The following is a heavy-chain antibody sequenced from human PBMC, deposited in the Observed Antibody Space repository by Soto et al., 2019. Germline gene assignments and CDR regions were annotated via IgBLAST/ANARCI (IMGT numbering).Heavy chain of an antibody. CDR3: ASLAHWSGGNCYSRHLDF. V-gene: IGHV1-18*01. Sequence: QVQLLQSGAEAKKPGASVKVSCKASADTFANYGIRWVRQAPGQGPEWMGWITPSNGDTNYGKKFQGRVIMTTDTSTSTADMEVRCLRSDDTAVHYCASLAHWSGGNCYSRHLDFWGQGTLVTVSS. D-gene: IGHD2-15*01. J-gene: IGHJ4*02. CDR2: ITPSNGDT. CDR1: ADTFANYG.